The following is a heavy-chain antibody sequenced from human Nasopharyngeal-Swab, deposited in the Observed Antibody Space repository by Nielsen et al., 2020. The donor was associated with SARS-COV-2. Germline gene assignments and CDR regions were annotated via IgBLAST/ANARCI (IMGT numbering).Heavy chain of an antibody. CDR3: ARSSGFRDGTFDI. D-gene: IGHD3-10*01. CDR1: GGSVNTYY. J-gene: IGHJ3*02. V-gene: IGHV4-59*02. CDR2: MYYGGST. Sequence: SETLSLTCTVSGGSVNTYYWSWIRQPPGKGLEWIGYMYYGGSTHYNPSLKSRVTTSVDTSKNQFSLKLNSVTAADTAVYYCARSSGFRDGTFDIWGQGTMVTVSS.